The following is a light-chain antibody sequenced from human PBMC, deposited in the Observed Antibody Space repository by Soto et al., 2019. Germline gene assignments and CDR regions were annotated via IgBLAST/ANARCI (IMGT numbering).Light chain of an antibody. CDR3: QTWDTGIRV. CDR1: SGHSNYA. Sequence: QSVLTQSPSASASLEASVKLTCTLSSGHSNYAIAWHQQQPEKGPRYLMKLNSDGSHSKGDGIPDRFSGSSSGAERYLTISSLQSEDEADYYCQTWDTGIRVFGGGTKLTVL. V-gene: IGLV4-69*01. CDR2: LNSDGSH. J-gene: IGLJ2*01.